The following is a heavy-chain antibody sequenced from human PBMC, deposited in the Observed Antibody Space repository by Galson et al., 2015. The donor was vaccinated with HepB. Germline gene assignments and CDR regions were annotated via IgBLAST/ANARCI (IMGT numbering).Heavy chain of an antibody. CDR3: ARDFKLIVIGSGSPYYSGMDV. Sequence: SLRLSCAAFGFILTNHTMHWVREAQGRGPEWVSSIRRTGNNIYYADSVRGRFTISRDNAKNSLYLQMRSLRAEDTALYYCARDFKLIVIGSGSPYYSGMDVWGQGTTVTVSS. CDR2: IRRTGNNI. V-gene: IGHV3-21*01. J-gene: IGHJ6*02. D-gene: IGHD2/OR15-2a*01. CDR1: GFILTNHT.